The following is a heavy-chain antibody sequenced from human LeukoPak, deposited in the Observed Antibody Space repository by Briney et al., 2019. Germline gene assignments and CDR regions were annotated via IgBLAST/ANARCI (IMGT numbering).Heavy chain of an antibody. CDR2: ISGSGGST. D-gene: IGHD6-13*01. CDR3: ARDRHSSSWLYYYYGMDV. V-gene: IGHV3-23*01. J-gene: IGHJ6*04. CDR1: GFTFSSYA. Sequence: PGGSLRLSCAASGFTFSSYAMSWVRQAPGKGLEWVSAISGSGGSTYYADSVKGRFTISRDNSKNTLYLQMNSLRAEDTAVYYCARDRHSSSWLYYYYGMDVWGKGTTVTVSS.